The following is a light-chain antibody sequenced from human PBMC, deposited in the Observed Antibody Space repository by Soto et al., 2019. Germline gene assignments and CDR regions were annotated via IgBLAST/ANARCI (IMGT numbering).Light chain of an antibody. CDR3: QQYSSSPPEFT. J-gene: IGKJ3*01. CDR1: QSINSNY. Sequence: EIGLTQSPGTLSLSPGERATLSCRASQSINSNYLAWYQQRPGQAPRLLIFGASYRATGIPDRFSGSGSGTDFTLTISRLEPEDFAVYYCQQYSSSPPEFTFGPGTRVESK. V-gene: IGKV3-20*01. CDR2: GAS.